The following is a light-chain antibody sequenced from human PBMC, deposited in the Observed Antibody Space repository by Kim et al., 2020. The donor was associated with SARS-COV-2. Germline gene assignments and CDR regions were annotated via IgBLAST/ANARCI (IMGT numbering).Light chain of an antibody. V-gene: IGKV3-15*01. J-gene: IGKJ4*01. Sequence: EIVMTQSPATLPVSPGETATLSCRASQSVSSNLVWYQQKPGRAPRLLLYGASTRATGIPARFSGSGSGTEFTLTISSLQSEDFAVYYYQQFNNWPPTFGGGTKVEI. CDR1: QSVSSN. CDR2: GAS. CDR3: QQFNNWPPT.